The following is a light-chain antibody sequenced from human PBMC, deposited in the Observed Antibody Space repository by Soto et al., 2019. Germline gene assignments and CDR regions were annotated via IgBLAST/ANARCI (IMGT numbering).Light chain of an antibody. V-gene: IGKV3-20*01. CDR1: QSVSSSY. Sequence: EIVLTQSPGTLSLSPWDGATLSCRASQSVSSSYIACYQQRPGQTPSLLIYGASTRATGIQDRVSGSGSGTKFTLTISRMEPGDFAVYYCQHFGGTTFTFGQGTRLEI. CDR3: QHFGGTTFT. J-gene: IGKJ5*01. CDR2: GAS.